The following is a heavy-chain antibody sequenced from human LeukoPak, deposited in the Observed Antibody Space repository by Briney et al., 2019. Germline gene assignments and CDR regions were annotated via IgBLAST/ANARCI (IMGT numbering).Heavy chain of an antibody. Sequence: SETLSLTCAVSGGSISSGGYSWSWIRQPPGKGLEWIGYIYHSGSTYYNPSLKSRVTISVDRSKNQFSLKLSSVTAADTAVYYCASEKHAYGFFDYWGQGTLVTVSS. V-gene: IGHV4-30-2*01. D-gene: IGHD3-10*01. CDR2: IYHSGST. CDR3: ASEKHAYGFFDY. CDR1: GGSISSGGYS. J-gene: IGHJ4*02.